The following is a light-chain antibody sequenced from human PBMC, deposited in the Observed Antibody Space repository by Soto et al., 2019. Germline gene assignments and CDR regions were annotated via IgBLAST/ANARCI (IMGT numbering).Light chain of an antibody. CDR2: GAS. CDR1: QSVSSN. CDR3: QQYENWPRT. Sequence: MTQSPSALSASVGDRATITCRASQSVSSNLAWYQQKPGQAPRLLIYGASTRATGIPARFSGSGSGTEFTLTISSLQSEDFAVYYCQQYENWPRTFGQGTKVDIK. J-gene: IGKJ1*01. V-gene: IGKV3-15*01.